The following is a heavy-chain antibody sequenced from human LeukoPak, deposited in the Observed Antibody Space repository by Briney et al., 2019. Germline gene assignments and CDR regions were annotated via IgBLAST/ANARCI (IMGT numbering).Heavy chain of an antibody. D-gene: IGHD3-22*01. V-gene: IGHV4-61*02. J-gene: IGHJ4*02. Sequence: PSETLSLTCTVSGGSISSGSYYWSWIRQPAGKGLEWIGRIYTSGSTNYNPSLKSRVTISVDTSKNQFSLKLSSVTAADTAVYYCARGNYYDSKTLADYFDYWGQGTLVTVSS. CDR3: ARGNYYDSKTLADYFDY. CDR1: GGSISSGSYY. CDR2: IYTSGST.